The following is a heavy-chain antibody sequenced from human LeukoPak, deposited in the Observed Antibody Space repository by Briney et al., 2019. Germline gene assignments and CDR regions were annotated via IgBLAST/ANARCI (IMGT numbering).Heavy chain of an antibody. D-gene: IGHD2-2*01. V-gene: IGHV3-30-3*01. CDR1: GFTFSNYA. Sequence: GRSLRLSCAASGFTFSNYAMHWVRQAPGKGLECVAVISYDGSNKYYADSVKGRFTISRDNSKNTLYLQMNSLRAEDTAVYYCARDMPKVDAFDIWGQGTMVTVSS. CDR3: ARDMPKVDAFDI. CDR2: ISYDGSNK. J-gene: IGHJ3*02.